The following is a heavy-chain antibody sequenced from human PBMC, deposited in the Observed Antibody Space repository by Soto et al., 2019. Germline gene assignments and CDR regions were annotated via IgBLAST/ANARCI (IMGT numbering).Heavy chain of an antibody. D-gene: IGHD3-16*01. V-gene: IGHV3-64*01. CDR1: AFIFSNYG. CDR2: MSSNGGTT. J-gene: IGHJ4*02. Sequence: GGSLRLSCRGSAFIFSNYGIHWVRQAPGKGLECVSAMSSNGGTTYYANSVKGRFTISRDNSKNTLYLQMGSLRAEDMAVYYCARGEPFDYWGQGTLVTVSS. CDR3: ARGEPFDY.